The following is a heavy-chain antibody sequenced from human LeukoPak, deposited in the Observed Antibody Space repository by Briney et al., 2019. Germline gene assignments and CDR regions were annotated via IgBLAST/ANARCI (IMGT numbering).Heavy chain of an antibody. CDR3: ARGGGSSWTQRAYFQY. CDR1: GYIFTDYY. CDR2: VNPNSGGT. V-gene: IGHV1-2*02. Sequence: ASVKVSCKASGYIFTDYYIHWVRQAPGQGLEWMGWVNPNSGGTNYAENFQGRVTMTRDTSTSTAYMELSSLTSEDTAVYYCARGGGSSWTQRAYFQYWGQGTLVTVSS. J-gene: IGHJ1*01. D-gene: IGHD6-13*01.